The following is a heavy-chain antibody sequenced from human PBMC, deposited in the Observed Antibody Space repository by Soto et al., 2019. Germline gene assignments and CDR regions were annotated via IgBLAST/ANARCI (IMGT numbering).Heavy chain of an antibody. CDR1: GGSVSSSSYY. D-gene: IGHD6-13*01. Sequence: SETLSLTCTVSGGSVSSSSYYWGWIRQPPGKGPEWIGSIYYSGSTYYNPSLKSRVTISVDTSKNQFSLKLSSVTAADTAVYYCARGRQSLAAAGSNWFDPWGQGTLVNVSS. CDR2: IYYSGST. CDR3: ARGRQSLAAAGSNWFDP. J-gene: IGHJ5*02. V-gene: IGHV4-39*01.